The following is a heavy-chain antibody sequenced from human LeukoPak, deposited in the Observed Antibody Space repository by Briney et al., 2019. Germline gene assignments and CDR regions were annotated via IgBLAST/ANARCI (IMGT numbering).Heavy chain of an antibody. D-gene: IGHD5-12*01. V-gene: IGHV5-51*01. Sequence: GESLKISCKGSGYRFTNYWIGWVRQVPGKGLEWMGIIYPGDSDTRYSPSFQGQVTISADKSISTAYLQWSSLKASDTAMYYCARQYSGYERSPLDYWGQGTLVTVSS. J-gene: IGHJ4*02. CDR1: GYRFTNYW. CDR2: IYPGDSDT. CDR3: ARQYSGYERSPLDY.